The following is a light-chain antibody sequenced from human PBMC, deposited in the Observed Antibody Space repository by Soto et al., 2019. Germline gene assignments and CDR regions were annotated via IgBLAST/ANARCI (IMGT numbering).Light chain of an antibody. V-gene: IGLV4-69*01. Sequence: QSVLTQSPSASASLGASVILTCTLSSGHSSYAIAWHQQQPEKGPRYLMKLNSDGSHTKGDGIPDRFSGSSSGAERYLTISSLQSEDEADYYCQTWGTGIHVVFGGGTKLTVL. CDR3: QTWGTGIHVV. J-gene: IGLJ2*01. CDR2: LNSDGSH. CDR1: SGHSSYA.